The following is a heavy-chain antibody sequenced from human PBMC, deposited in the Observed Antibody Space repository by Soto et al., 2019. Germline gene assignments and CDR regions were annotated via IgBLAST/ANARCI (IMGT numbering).Heavy chain of an antibody. CDR3: ARGSRDYYLYYFDY. CDR2: ISTTRNYT. Sequence: GGSLRLSCTVSGFTFSDHFMAWVHQAPGKGLEWVSDISTTRNYTKYADSVKGLISMSRDNARNSVYLQMNRLRADDTAVYYCARGSRDYYLYYFDYWGQGALVTVSS. D-gene: IGHD3-3*01. J-gene: IGHJ4*02. V-gene: IGHV3-11*06. CDR1: GFTFSDHF.